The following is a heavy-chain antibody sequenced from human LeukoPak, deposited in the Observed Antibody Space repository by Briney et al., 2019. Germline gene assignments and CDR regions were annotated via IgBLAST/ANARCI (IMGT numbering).Heavy chain of an antibody. CDR2: ISSNGGST. CDR3: VKGRCSGSSCYGGDY. D-gene: IGHD2-2*01. J-gene: IGHJ4*02. CDR1: GFTFSSYA. V-gene: IGHV3-64D*09. Sequence: PGGSLRLSCSAPGFTFSSYAMHWVRQAPGKGLEYVSAISSNGGSTYYADSVKGRFTISRDNSKNTLYLQMSSLRAEDTAVYYCVKGRCSGSSCYGGDYWGQGTLVTVSS.